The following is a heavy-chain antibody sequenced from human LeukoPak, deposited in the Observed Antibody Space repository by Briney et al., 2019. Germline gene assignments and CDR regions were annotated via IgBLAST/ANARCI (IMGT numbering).Heavy chain of an antibody. CDR3: ARLYDILTGFDY. Sequence: GSLRLSCAASGFTFSRYGMSWVRQAPGKGLEWIGSIYHSGSTYYNPSLKSRVTISVDTSKNQFSLKLSSVTAADTAVYYCARLYDILTGFDYWGQGTLVTVSS. CDR1: GFTFSRYG. J-gene: IGHJ4*02. V-gene: IGHV4-38-2*01. D-gene: IGHD3-9*01. CDR2: IYHSGST.